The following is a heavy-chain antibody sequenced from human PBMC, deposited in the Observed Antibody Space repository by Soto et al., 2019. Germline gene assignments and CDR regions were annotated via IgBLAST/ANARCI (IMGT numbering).Heavy chain of an antibody. CDR1: GGSFSGYY. D-gene: IGHD5-18*01. CDR3: ARGGRVWWIRNIDY. V-gene: IGHV4-34*01. J-gene: IGHJ4*02. Sequence: QVQLQQWGAGLLKPSETLSLTCAVYGGSFSGYYWSWIRQPPGKGLEWIGEINHSGSTNYNPSLKSRVTISVDTSKNRFSLKLSSVTAADTAVYDCARGGRVWWIRNIDYWCQGTLVTVSS. CDR2: INHSGST.